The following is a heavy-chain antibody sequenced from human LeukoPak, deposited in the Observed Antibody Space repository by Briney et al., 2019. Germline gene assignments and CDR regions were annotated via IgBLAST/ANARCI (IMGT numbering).Heavy chain of an antibody. CDR3: AKASRGFGELLFFDY. V-gene: IGHV3-9*01. Sequence: GGSLRLSCAASGFTFDDYAMHWVRQAPGKGLEWVSGISWNSGSIGYADSVKGRFTISRDNAKNSLYLQMNSLRAEDTALYYCAKASRGFGELLFFDYWGQGTLVTVSS. J-gene: IGHJ4*02. CDR2: ISWNSGSI. CDR1: GFTFDDYA. D-gene: IGHD3-10*01.